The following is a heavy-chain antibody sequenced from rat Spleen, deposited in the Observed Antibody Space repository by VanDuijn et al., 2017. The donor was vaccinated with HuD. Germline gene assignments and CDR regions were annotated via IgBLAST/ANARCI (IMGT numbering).Heavy chain of an antibody. CDR1: GFTFSNYD. D-gene: IGHD1-1*01. Sequence: EVQLVESGGGLVQPGRSMKLSCAASGFTFSNYDMAWVRQAPTKGLEWVASISYDGSSTYYRDSVKGRFTISRDNAKSTLYLQMDSLRSEDTATDYCTTEITTVVIDYWGQGVMVTVSS. CDR3: TTEITTVVIDY. CDR2: ISYDGSST. V-gene: IGHV5-20*01. J-gene: IGHJ2*01.